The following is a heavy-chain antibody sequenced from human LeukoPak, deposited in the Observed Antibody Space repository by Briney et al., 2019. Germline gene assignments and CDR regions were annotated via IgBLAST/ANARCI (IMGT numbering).Heavy chain of an antibody. J-gene: IGHJ5*02. CDR3: ASGSYVMFGWFDP. V-gene: IGHV1-2*02. Sequence: GASVKVSCKASGYTFTGYYMHWVRQAPGQGLEWMGWINPNSGGTNYAQKFQGRVTMTKDTSISTAYMELSRLRSDDTAVYYCASGSYVMFGWFDPWGQGTLVTVSS. CDR2: INPNSGGT. CDR1: GYTFTGYY. D-gene: IGHD1-26*01.